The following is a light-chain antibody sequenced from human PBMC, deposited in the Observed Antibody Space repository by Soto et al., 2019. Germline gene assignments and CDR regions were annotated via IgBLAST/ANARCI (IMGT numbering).Light chain of an antibody. CDR1: SNDVGSYNL. V-gene: IGLV2-23*03. J-gene: IGLJ2*01. Sequence: QSALTQPASVSGSPGQSITISCTGTSNDVGSYNLVSWYQQHPGKAPKLMIYEGTKRPSGVPNRFSGSKSDNTASLTISGLQAEDEADYYCCSYAGSSTLVFGGGTKLTVL. CDR2: EGT. CDR3: CSYAGSSTLV.